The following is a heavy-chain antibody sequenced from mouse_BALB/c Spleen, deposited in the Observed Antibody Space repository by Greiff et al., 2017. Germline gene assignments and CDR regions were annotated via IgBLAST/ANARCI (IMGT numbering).Heavy chain of an antibody. D-gene: IGHD1-1*01. Sequence: LQQPGSELVRPGASVKLSCKASGYTFTSYWMHWVKQRPGQGLEWIGNIYPGSGSTNYDEKFKSKATLTVDTSSSTAYMQLSSLTSEDSAVYYCTRKNYDVWFAYWGQGTLVTASA. CDR1: GYTFTSYW. V-gene: IGHV1S22*01. J-gene: IGHJ3*01. CDR2: IYPGSGST. CDR3: TRKNYDVWFAY.